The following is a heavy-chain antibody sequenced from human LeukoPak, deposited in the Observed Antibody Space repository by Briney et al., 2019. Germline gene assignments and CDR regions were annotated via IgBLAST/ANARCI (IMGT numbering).Heavy chain of an antibody. V-gene: IGHV4-34*01. CDR2: INHSGST. Sequence: SETLSLTCAVYGGSFSGYYWSWIRQPPGKGLEWIGEINHSGSTNYNPSLKSRVTISVDTSKNQFSLKLSSVTAADTAVYYCARQKWRDQGGSDYWGQGTLVTVSS. CDR1: GGSFSGYY. J-gene: IGHJ4*02. CDR3: ARQKWRDQGGSDY. D-gene: IGHD5-24*01.